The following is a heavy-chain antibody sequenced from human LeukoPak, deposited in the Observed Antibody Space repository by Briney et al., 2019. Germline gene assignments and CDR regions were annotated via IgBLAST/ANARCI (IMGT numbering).Heavy chain of an antibody. J-gene: IGHJ4*02. CDR3: AKDLGDCSSTSCLFDY. V-gene: IGHV3-23*01. D-gene: IGHD2-2*01. CDR2: IGGNGVNT. CDR1: GFTFSDAW. Sequence: GGSLRLSCAASGFTFSDAWMSWVRQAPGKGLEWVSVIGGNGVNTYYADSVKGRFTISRDNSKNTLYLQMNSLRAEDTAVYYCAKDLGDCSSTSCLFDYWGQGTLVTVSS.